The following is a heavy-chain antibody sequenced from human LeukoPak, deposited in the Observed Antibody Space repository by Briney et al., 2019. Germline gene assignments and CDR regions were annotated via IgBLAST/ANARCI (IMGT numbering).Heavy chain of an antibody. CDR1: GFTFSSYW. J-gene: IGHJ5*02. Sequence: PGGSLRLSCAASGFTFSSYWMHWVRQAPGKGLVWVSRINTDGSSTSYADSVKGRFTISRDNAKNTLYLQMNSLRAKDTAVYYCAREACSSTSCWFDPWGQGTLVTVSS. CDR3: AREACSSTSCWFDP. D-gene: IGHD2-2*01. CDR2: INTDGSST. V-gene: IGHV3-74*01.